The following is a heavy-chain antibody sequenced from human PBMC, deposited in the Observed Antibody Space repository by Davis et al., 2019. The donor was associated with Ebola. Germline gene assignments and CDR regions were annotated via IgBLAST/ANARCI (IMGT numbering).Heavy chain of an antibody. CDR1: GGSINTGSYY. CDR3: AIQIMGTTRVFDY. V-gene: IGHV4-39*01. Sequence: SETLSLTCTVSGGSINTGSYYWGWIRQPPGKGLEWIGNIFHSGNTYYNPSLRSRVTISIDPSKNQFSLELNSVTAADTAVYYCAIQIMGTTRVFDYWGQGALVTVSS. J-gene: IGHJ4*02. CDR2: IFHSGNT. D-gene: IGHD1/OR15-1a*01.